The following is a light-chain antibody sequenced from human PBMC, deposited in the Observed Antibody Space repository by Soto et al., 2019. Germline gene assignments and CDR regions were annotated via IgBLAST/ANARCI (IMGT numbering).Light chain of an antibody. CDR2: AAS. J-gene: IGKJ1*01. V-gene: IGKV1-39*01. CDR3: QQSYSTPWT. Sequence: DIEMTKSLASLSASVGDRVSITCRASQSISSYLNWYQQKPGKAPKLLIYAASSLQSGVPSRFSGSGSGTDFTLTISSLQPEDFATYYCQQSYSTPWTFGQGPKVDIK. CDR1: QSISSY.